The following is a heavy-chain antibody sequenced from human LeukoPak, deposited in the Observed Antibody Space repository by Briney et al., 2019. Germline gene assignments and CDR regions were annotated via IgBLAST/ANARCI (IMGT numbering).Heavy chain of an antibody. Sequence: SETLSLTCAVSGYSISSGYYWGWIRQPPGKGLEWIGSIYHSGSTYYNPSLKSRVTISVDTSKNQFSLQLSSVPAADTAVFYCARGPDYVWGSYRQGSYYFDYWGQGTLVTVSS. CDR2: IYHSGST. V-gene: IGHV4-38-2*01. CDR3: ARGPDYVWGSYRQGSYYFDY. D-gene: IGHD3-16*02. J-gene: IGHJ4*02. CDR1: GYSISSGYY.